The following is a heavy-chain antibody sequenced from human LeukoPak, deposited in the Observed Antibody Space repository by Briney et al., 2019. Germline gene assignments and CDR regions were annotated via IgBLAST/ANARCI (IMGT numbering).Heavy chain of an antibody. CDR1: GYSFTSYW. CDR2: IYPGDSDT. J-gene: IGHJ6*02. Sequence: NPGESLKISCKGSGYSFTSYWIGWVRQMPGKGLEWMGIIYPGDSDTRYGPSFQGQVTISADKSISTAYLQWSSLKASDTAMYYCARHSITMIGVRIAPYGMDVWGQGTTVIVSS. V-gene: IGHV5-51*01. D-gene: IGHD3-22*01. CDR3: ARHSITMIGVRIAPYGMDV.